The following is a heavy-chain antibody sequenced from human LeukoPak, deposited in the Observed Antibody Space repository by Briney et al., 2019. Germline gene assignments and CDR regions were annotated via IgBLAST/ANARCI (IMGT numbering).Heavy chain of an antibody. CDR1: GYTFTGFY. J-gene: IGHJ4*02. Sequence: ASVKVSCKASGYTFTGFYMHWVRQAPGQGLEWMGWINPNSGVTNYPQKFQGRATMTTDTSITTAYMELSGLRSDDTAVYYCARTQTLDYWGQGTLVTVSS. V-gene: IGHV1-2*02. D-gene: IGHD4-23*01. CDR3: ARTQTLDY. CDR2: INPNSGVT.